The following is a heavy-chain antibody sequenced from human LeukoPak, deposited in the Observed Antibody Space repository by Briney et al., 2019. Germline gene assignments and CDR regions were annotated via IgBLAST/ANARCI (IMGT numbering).Heavy chain of an antibody. V-gene: IGHV3-48*01. J-gene: IGHJ4*02. CDR3: ARALFRVVVVAATPGY. CDR2: ISSSSSTI. D-gene: IGHD2-15*01. CDR1: GFTFSSYS. Sequence: GGSLRLSCAASGFTFSSYSMNWVRQAPGKGLEWVSYISSSSSTIYYADSVKGRFTISRDNAKNSLYLQMNSPRAEDTAVYYCARALFRVVVVAATPGYWGQGTLVTVSS.